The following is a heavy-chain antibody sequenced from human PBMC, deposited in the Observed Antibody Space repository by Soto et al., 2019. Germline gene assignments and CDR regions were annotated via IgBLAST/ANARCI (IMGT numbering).Heavy chain of an antibody. V-gene: IGHV1-2*04. CDR3: ARDNNSSGWPRRTFHAFDI. Sequence: ASVKVSCKASGYTFTGYYMHWVRQAPGQGLEWMGWINPNSGGTNYAQKFQGWVTMTRDTSISTAYMELSRLRSDDTAVYYCARDNNSSGWPRRTFHAFDIWGQGTMVTVSS. D-gene: IGHD6-19*01. CDR2: INPNSGGT. CDR1: GYTFTGYY. J-gene: IGHJ3*02.